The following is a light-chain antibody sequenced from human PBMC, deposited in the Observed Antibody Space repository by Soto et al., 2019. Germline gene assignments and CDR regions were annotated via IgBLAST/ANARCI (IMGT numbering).Light chain of an antibody. V-gene: IGKV1-39*01. Sequence: DIQMTHSPSSLSASVGDRVTITCRSSQSISSYLNWYQQKPGKAPKLLIYAASSLQSGVPSRFSGSGSGTDFTLTISSLQPEDFATYYCQQSYSKVTFGGGTKVDI. CDR2: AAS. CDR1: QSISSY. CDR3: QQSYSKVT. J-gene: IGKJ4*01.